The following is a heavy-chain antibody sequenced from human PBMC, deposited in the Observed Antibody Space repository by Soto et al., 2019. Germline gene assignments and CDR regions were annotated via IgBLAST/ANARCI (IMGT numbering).Heavy chain of an antibody. Sequence: QVQLVQSGAEVKKPGASVKVSCKASGYTFTSYDINWVRQATGQGFEYLGWMNPNSGNTGYVKKFQGRVTMTRDTSMSTAYMELSXLRXXXTXXXXXXXXXXXXXXXXWFDPWGPGTLVTVSS. CDR3: XXXXXXXXXXXWFDP. J-gene: IGHJ5*02. CDR2: MNPNSGNT. CDR1: GYTFTSYD. V-gene: IGHV1-8*01.